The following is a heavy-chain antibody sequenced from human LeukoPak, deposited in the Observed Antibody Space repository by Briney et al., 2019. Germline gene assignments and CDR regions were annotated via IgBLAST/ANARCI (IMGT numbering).Heavy chain of an antibody. J-gene: IGHJ4*02. CDR1: GFTFSSYA. CDR2: ISGSGGNS. V-gene: IGHV3-23*01. Sequence: PGGSLRLSCAASGFTFSSYAMSWVRQAPGKGLEWVSAISGSGGNSYCADSVKGRFTISRDNSKNTLHLRMTSLRAEDTALYHCAKGGLYGSGTYVDYWGQGTLVTVSS. D-gene: IGHD1-26*01. CDR3: AKGGLYGSGTYVDY.